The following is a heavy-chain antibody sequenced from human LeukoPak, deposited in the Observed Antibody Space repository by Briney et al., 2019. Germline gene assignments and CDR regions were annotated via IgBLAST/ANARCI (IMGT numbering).Heavy chain of an antibody. CDR3: VNSADDSPYKILMIGGPV. CDR1: GFTFSTYW. CDR2: INSDGTDT. Sequence: GGSLRLSCAASGFTFSTYWMHWARHPPGKGRVGVSRINSDGTDTAYADSVEGRFTISRDNAKNTLYLQMNSLEADDTAVYYCVNSADDSPYKILMIGGPVWGKGTTVTVSS. J-gene: IGHJ6*04. D-gene: IGHD2-8*01. V-gene: IGHV3-74*01.